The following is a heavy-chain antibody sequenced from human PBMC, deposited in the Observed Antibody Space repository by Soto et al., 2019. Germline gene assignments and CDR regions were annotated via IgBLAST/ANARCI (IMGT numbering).Heavy chain of an antibody. CDR3: ARIDAENQNDN. CDR2: THYSGST. J-gene: IGHJ4*02. CDR1: GASISSSF. Sequence: PSETLSLTCTVSGASISSSFWTWIRQPPGKGLEWIGNTHYSGSTNYNPSLKSRVTMSVDASKNQLSLKLTSVTTADTEVYYCARIDAENQNDNWGQGTRVTVSS. V-gene: IGHV4-59*01.